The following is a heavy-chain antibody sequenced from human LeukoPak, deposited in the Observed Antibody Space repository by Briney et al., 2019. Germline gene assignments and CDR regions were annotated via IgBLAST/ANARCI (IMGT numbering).Heavy chain of an antibody. D-gene: IGHD3-22*01. CDR1: GDSISSGDYY. Sequence: SSETLSLTCTVSGDSISSGDYYWSWIRQPPGKGLEWIGNIYYGENTYYNPSLKSRVTISIDTSNNQFYLKLSSLTAADTAVYYCARRDDSSGYHKIFDYWGQGTLVTVSS. CDR3: ARRDDSSGYHKIFDY. J-gene: IGHJ4*02. CDR2: IYYGENT. V-gene: IGHV4-39*01.